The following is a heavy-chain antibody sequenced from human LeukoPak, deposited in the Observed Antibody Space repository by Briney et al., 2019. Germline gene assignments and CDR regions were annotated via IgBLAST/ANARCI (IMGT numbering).Heavy chain of an antibody. Sequence: GGSLRLSCAASGFTFSNAWMSWVRQAPGKGLEWVGRIKSKTDGGTTDYAAPVKGRFTISRDDSKNTLYLQMNSLKTEDTAVYYCTTDLLVVVTVDAFDIWGQGTMVTVSS. CDR3: TTDLLVVVTVDAFDI. CDR2: IKSKTDGGTT. D-gene: IGHD2-15*01. CDR1: GFTFSNAW. J-gene: IGHJ3*02. V-gene: IGHV3-15*01.